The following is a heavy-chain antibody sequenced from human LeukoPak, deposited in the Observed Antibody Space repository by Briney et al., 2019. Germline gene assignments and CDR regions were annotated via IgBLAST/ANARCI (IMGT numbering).Heavy chain of an antibody. Sequence: SETLSPTCSVSGYSITSGYYWGWIRQSPGKGLEWIGSVYHDGSTYYNPSLKSRVIVSVDTSKNQISLSLSSVTATDTAVYYCARDFFGRAAGTGNWFDPWGQGTLLTVSS. CDR3: ARDFFGRAAGTGNWFDP. CDR1: GYSITSGYY. CDR2: VYHDGST. J-gene: IGHJ5*02. V-gene: IGHV4-38-2*02. D-gene: IGHD6-13*01.